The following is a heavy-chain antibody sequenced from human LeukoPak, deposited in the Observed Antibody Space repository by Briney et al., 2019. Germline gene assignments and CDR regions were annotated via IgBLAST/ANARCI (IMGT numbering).Heavy chain of an antibody. D-gene: IGHD3-9*01. V-gene: IGHV4-39*07. Sequence: SETLSLTCTVSGGSISSSSYYWGWIRQPPGKGLEWIGSIYYSGSTYYNPSLKSRVTISVDTSKNQFSLKLSSVTAADTAVYYCARDAVVNYDILTGYSPANWFDPWGQGTLVTVSS. J-gene: IGHJ5*02. CDR1: GGSISSSSYY. CDR2: IYYSGST. CDR3: ARDAVVNYDILTGYSPANWFDP.